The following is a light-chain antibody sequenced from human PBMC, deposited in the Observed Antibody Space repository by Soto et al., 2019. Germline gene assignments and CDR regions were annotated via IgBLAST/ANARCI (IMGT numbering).Light chain of an antibody. V-gene: IGKV1-39*01. J-gene: IGKJ4*01. CDR1: QSISSY. CDR3: QQSYSTLT. Sequence: DIQRTQSPSSLSASVGDRVTIPCRASQSISSYLNWYKPKPGTAPKLLIYAASSLQSGVPSRFSGSGSGTDSTLTIRSLKPEDFATEYCQQSYSTLTFGGGTKVDIK. CDR2: AAS.